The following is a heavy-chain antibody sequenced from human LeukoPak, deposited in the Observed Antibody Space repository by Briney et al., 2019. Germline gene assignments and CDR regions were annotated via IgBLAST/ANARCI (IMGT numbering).Heavy chain of an antibody. V-gene: IGHV3-64D*06. J-gene: IGHJ4*02. Sequence: GGSLRLSCSASGFTFSDYSMHWVRQAPGKGLEYVSAIRSNGGGTNYADSVKGRFTISRDSSKNTLYLQMSSLRVEDTAVYYCVRLGGNDSDYWGQGTLVTVSS. CDR3: VRLGGNDSDY. CDR1: GFTFSDYS. D-gene: IGHD1-26*01. CDR2: IRSNGGGT.